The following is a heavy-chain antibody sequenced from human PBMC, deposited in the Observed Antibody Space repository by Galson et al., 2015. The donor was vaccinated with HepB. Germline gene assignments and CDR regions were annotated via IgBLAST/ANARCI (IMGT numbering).Heavy chain of an antibody. Sequence: QVQLQESGPGLVKPSETLSLTCTVSGGSISSYYWSWIRQPPGKGLEWIGYIYYSGSTNYNPSLKSRVTISVDTSKNQFSLKLSSVTAADTAVYYCASGQWLVRAFDYWGQGTLVTVSS. CDR1: GGSISSYY. J-gene: IGHJ4*02. CDR3: ASGQWLVRAFDY. CDR2: IYYSGST. V-gene: IGHV4-59*01. D-gene: IGHD6-19*01.